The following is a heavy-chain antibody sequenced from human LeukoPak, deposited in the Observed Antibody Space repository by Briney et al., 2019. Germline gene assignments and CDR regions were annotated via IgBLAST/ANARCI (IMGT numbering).Heavy chain of an antibody. CDR1: GFTFSSYW. CDR2: IKKDGSEK. V-gene: IGHV3-7*01. CDR3: AKSSITMVRGVIKSTTSWYHYYNMDV. D-gene: IGHD3-10*01. J-gene: IGHJ6*03. Sequence: GGSLRLSCAASGFTFSSYWMSWVRQAPGKGLEWVANIKKDGSEKYYVDSVKGRLTISRDNAKTSLYLQMNSLRAEDTAVYYCAKSSITMVRGVIKSTTSWYHYYNMDVWGKGTTVTVSS.